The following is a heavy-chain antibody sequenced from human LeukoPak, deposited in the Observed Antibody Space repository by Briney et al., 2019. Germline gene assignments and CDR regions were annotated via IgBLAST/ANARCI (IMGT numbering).Heavy chain of an antibody. J-gene: IGHJ6*04. V-gene: IGHV3-21*01. Sequence: GGSLRLSCAASGFTFSSYSMNWVRQAPGKGLEWVSSISSSSSYIYYADSVKGRFTISRDNSKNTLYLQMNSLRAEDTAVYYCAKDRSTLMDVWGRGTTVTVSS. CDR2: ISSSSSYI. D-gene: IGHD5/OR15-5a*01. CDR1: GFTFSSYS. CDR3: AKDRSTLMDV.